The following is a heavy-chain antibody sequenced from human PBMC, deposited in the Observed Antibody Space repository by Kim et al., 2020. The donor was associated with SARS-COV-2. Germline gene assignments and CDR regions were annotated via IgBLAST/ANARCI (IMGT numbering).Heavy chain of an antibody. J-gene: IGHJ6*02. D-gene: IGHD2-2*01. V-gene: IGHV1-69*01. CDR3: ARENCSSTSCWVSGMDV. Sequence: FQGRVTITADESTSTAYMELSSLRSEDTAVYYCARENCSSTSCWVSGMDVWGQGTTVTVSS.